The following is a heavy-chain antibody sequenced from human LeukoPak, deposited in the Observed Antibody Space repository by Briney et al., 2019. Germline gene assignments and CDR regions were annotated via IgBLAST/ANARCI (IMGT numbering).Heavy chain of an antibody. CDR3: ARDRVYYDSSGYFPHFDY. J-gene: IGHJ4*02. V-gene: IGHV3-33*01. CDR2: IWYDGSNK. CDR1: GFTFSSYG. Sequence: PGGSLRLSCAASGFTFSSYGMHWVRQAPGKGLEGVAVIWYDGSNKYYADSVKGRFTISRDNSKNTLYLQMNSLRAEDTAVYYCARDRVYYDSSGYFPHFDYWGQGTLVTVSS. D-gene: IGHD3-22*01.